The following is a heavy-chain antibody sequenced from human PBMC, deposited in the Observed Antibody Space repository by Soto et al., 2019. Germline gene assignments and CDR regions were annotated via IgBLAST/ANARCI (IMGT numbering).Heavy chain of an antibody. Sequence: SETLSLTCTVSGGSISSYYRSWIRQPPGKGLEWIGYIYYSGSTNYNPSLKSRVTISVDTSKNQFSLKLSSVTAADTAVYYCARESGSYPHEGWFDPWGQGTLVTVSS. CDR2: IYYSGST. J-gene: IGHJ5*02. V-gene: IGHV4-59*01. CDR1: GGSISSYY. D-gene: IGHD1-26*01. CDR3: ARESGSYPHEGWFDP.